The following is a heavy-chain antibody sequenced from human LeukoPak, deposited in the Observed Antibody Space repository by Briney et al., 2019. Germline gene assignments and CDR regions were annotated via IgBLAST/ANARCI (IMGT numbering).Heavy chain of an antibody. D-gene: IGHD2-15*01. V-gene: IGHV4-59*08. Sequence: SETLSLTCTVSGGSISRYYWSWIRQPPGKGLEWIGYIYYSGSTNYNPSLKSRVTISVDTSKNQFSLKLSSVTAADTAVYYCARHFTSEKGYCGGGSCYGEYYFDYWGQGTLVTVSS. CDR3: ARHFTSEKGYCGGGSCYGEYYFDY. J-gene: IGHJ4*02. CDR1: GGSISRYY. CDR2: IYYSGST.